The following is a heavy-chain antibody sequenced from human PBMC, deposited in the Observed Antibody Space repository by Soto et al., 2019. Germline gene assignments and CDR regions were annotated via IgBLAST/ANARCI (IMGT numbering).Heavy chain of an antibody. CDR1: EDIFKSYP. CDR2: ILPMFGSA. J-gene: IGHJ1*01. CDR3: ARDFSGYGPALNRLDR. D-gene: IGHD5-12*01. V-gene: IGHV1-69*06. Sequence: SVKASCKASEDIFKSYPISWVRQAPGQGLEYMGGILPMFGSANSVDKFRGRLTLTADKSTTTTYMELTDLTDADTAVYYCARDFSGYGPALNRLDRWGRRTLVTAAS.